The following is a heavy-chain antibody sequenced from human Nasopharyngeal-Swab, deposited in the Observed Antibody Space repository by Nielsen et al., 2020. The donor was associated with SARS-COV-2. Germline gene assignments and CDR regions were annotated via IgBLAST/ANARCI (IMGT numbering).Heavy chain of an antibody. J-gene: IGHJ6*03. Sequence: WIRQPPGKGLEWFGRIHTSGSTNYNPSLKRRVTISVDTSKNQFSLKLSSVTAADTAVYYCARVSPYYYMDVWGKGTTVTVSS. CDR2: IHTSGST. CDR3: ARVSPYYYMDV. V-gene: IGHV4-4*09.